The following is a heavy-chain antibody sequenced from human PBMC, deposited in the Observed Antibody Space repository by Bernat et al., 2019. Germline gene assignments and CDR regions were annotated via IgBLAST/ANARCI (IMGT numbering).Heavy chain of an antibody. V-gene: IGHV3-30-3*01. CDR3: ARPRDSNGWYRAFDI. CDR2: ISYDGNIK. Sequence: QVQLVESGGGVVQPGKSLKLPCTASGFTFSSYAMNWVRQAPGKGLEWVAVISYDGNIKYYADSVKGRFTVSRDNSKTTLYLQMTSLTTEDTAVYYCARPRDSNGWYRAFDIWGQGTMVTVSS. D-gene: IGHD6-19*01. CDR1: GFTFSSYA. J-gene: IGHJ3*02.